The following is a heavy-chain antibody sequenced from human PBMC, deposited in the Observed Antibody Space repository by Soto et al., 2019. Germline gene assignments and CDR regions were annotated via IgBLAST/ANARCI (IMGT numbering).Heavy chain of an antibody. D-gene: IGHD4-17*01. J-gene: IGHJ6*02. CDR3: ARGASGDYAYCGMDV. V-gene: IGHV1-18*01. CDR2: ISAYNGNT. Sequence: QVQLVQSGAEVKKPGASVKVSCKASGYTFTSYGISWVRQAPGQGLEWMGWISAYNGNTNYAQKLQGRVTMTTDTATSTAYMERRSLTSDDTAVYYCARGASGDYAYCGMDVWGQGTTVTVSS. CDR1: GYTFTSYG.